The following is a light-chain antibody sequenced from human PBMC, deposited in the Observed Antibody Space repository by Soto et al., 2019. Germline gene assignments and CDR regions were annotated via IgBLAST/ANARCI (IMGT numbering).Light chain of an antibody. V-gene: IGKV4-1*01. CDR3: QQYYSTPFT. CDR1: QSILYSSNDKNY. J-gene: IGKJ3*01. Sequence: DIVMTQSPDSLAVSLGEGATINCKSSQSILYSSNDKNYLAWYQQKPGQPPKLLIYWASTRESGVPDRFSDSGSGTDFTLTISSLQAEDVAVYYCQQYYSTPFTFGPGTKVDI. CDR2: WAS.